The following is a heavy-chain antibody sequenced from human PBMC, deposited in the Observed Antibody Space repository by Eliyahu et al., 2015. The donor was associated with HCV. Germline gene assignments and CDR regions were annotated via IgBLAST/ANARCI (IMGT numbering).Heavy chain of an antibody. D-gene: IGHD5-24*01. CDR3: ARGRMATILDY. J-gene: IGHJ4*02. Sequence: QLQLQESGPGLVKPSETLSXTCTVSGGXXSSXSYYXGXIXQPPXKGLEWXGSIYYXGSTYYNPSLKSRVTISVDTSKNQFSLKLSSVTAADTAVYYCARGRMATILDYWGQGTLVTVSS. V-gene: IGHV4-39*01. CDR1: GGXXSSXSYY. CDR2: IYYXGST.